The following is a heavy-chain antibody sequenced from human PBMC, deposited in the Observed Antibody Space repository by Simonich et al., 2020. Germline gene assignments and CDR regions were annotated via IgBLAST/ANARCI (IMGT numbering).Heavy chain of an antibody. D-gene: IGHD6-13*01. Sequence: QVQLQESGPGLAKPSETLSLTCAVSGYSISSGYYWGWIRQPPGKGLEWIGSIYHGGGTYYTPSLKSRVTISVDTSKNQFSRKLSSVTAADTAVYYCARVGYSNYYYYGMDVWGQGTTVTVSS. CDR3: ARVGYSNYYYYGMDV. V-gene: IGHV4-38-2*01. CDR2: IYHGGGT. CDR1: GYSISSGYY. J-gene: IGHJ6*02.